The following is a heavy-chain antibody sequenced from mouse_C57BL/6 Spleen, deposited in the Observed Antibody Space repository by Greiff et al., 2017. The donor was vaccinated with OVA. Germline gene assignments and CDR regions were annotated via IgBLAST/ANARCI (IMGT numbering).Heavy chain of an antibody. V-gene: IGHV1-69*01. Sequence: QVHVKQPGAELVMPGASVKLSCKASGYTFTSYWMHWVKQRPGQGLEWIGEIDPSDSYTNYNQKFKGKSTLTVDKSSSTAYMQLSSLTSEDSAVYYCARGAANWDVFDYWGQGTTLTVSS. J-gene: IGHJ2*01. CDR2: IDPSDSYT. D-gene: IGHD4-1*01. CDR1: GYTFTSYW. CDR3: ARGAANWDVFDY.